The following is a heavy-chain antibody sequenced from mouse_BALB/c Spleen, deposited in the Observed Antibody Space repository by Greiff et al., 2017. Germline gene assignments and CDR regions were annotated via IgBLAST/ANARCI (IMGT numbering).Heavy chain of an antibody. CDR2: IWAGGST. CDR1: GFSLTSYG. J-gene: IGHJ4*01. V-gene: IGHV2-9*02. CDR3: ARNYYGSSYEAMDY. Sequence: QVQLQQSGPGLVAPSQSLSITCTVSGFSLTSYGVHWVRQPPGKGLEWLGVIWAGGSTNYNSALMSRLSISKDNSKSQVFLKMNSLQTDDTAMYYCARNYYGSSYEAMDYWGQGTSVTVSS. D-gene: IGHD1-1*01.